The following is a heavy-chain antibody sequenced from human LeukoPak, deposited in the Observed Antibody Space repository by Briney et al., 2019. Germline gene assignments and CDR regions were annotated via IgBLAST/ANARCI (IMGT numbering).Heavy chain of an antibody. D-gene: IGHD2-15*01. V-gene: IGHV3-23*01. CDR1: GGSISSSN. CDR2: ISGSGGST. J-gene: IGHJ4*02. CDR3: AKAYRPYCSGGSCYSGFDY. Sequence: GTLSLTCAVSGGSISSSNWWSWVRQPPGKGLEWVSAISGSGGSTYYADSVKGRFTISRDNSKNTLYLQMNSLRAEDTAVYYCAKAYRPYCSGGSCYSGFDYWGQGTLVTVSS.